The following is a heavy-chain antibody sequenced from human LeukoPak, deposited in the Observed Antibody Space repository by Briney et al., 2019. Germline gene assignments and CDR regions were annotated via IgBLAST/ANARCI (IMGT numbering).Heavy chain of an antibody. CDR3: TREPVP. J-gene: IGHJ4*02. CDR1: GGSISDDY. D-gene: IGHD6-19*01. CDR2: IHYSGTT. V-gene: IGHV4-59*01. Sequence: SETLSLTCTVSGGSISDDYWSWLRQPPGKGLEWIAYIHYSGTTNYNPSLKSRVTISIDTSKKQFSLKVSSVTAADTAVYYCTREPVPWGQGTLVTVSS.